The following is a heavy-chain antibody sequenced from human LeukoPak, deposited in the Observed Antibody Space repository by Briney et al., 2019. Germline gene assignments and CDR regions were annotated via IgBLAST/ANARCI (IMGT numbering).Heavy chain of an antibody. CDR3: ARDVWFGELSHFDY. CDR1: GFTFSSYA. V-gene: IGHV3-30*14. J-gene: IGHJ4*02. CDR2: ISYDGSNK. D-gene: IGHD3-10*01. Sequence: GGSLRLSCAASGFTFSSYAMHWVRQAPGKGLEWVAVISYDGSNKYYADSVKGRFTISRDNSKNTLYLQMNSLRAEDTAVYYCARDVWFGELSHFDYWGQGTLVTVSS.